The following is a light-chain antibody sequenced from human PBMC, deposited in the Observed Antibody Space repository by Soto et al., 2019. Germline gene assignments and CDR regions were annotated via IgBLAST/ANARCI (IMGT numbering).Light chain of an antibody. CDR3: QQRSNWPPIT. J-gene: IGKJ5*01. CDR2: GAF. Sequence: EIVMTQSPATLSVYTGERATLSCRASQSVATNLAWYQQKPGQAPSLLIYGAFTRATGIPARFSGTGFGTDFTLTISSLEPEDAAVYYCQQRSNWPPITFGQGTRLEIK. CDR1: QSVATN. V-gene: IGKV3-11*01.